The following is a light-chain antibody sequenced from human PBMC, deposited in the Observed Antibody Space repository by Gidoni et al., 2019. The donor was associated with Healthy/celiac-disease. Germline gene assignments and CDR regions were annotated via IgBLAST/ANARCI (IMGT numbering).Light chain of an antibody. J-gene: IGLJ2*01. CDR2: EVS. V-gene: IGLV2-14*01. CDR3: SSYTSSSTLV. CDR1: SSDVGGYNY. Sequence: QSALTQPASVSGSPGQSITISCTGTSSDVGGYNYVSWYQQNPGKATKLMIYEVSNRPSGVSNRFSGSKSGNTASLTISGLQAEDEADYYCSSYTSSSTLVFGGGTKLTVL.